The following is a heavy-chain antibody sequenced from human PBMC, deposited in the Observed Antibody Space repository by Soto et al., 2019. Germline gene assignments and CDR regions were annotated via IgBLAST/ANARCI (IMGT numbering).Heavy chain of an antibody. CDR2: ISTYNGNT. D-gene: IGHD3-16*01. Sequence: QVQLVQSGAEVKKPGASVKVSCKASGYTFTAYGIAWVRQAPGHGLEWMRWISTYNGNTNYAQQFQGRVTMTTDTSTTTAYMEVRSLRSDETAVYYCARDQRDGVGMDVWRQGTTVTVSS. CDR3: ARDQRDGVGMDV. CDR1: GYTFTAYG. J-gene: IGHJ6*02. V-gene: IGHV1-18*01.